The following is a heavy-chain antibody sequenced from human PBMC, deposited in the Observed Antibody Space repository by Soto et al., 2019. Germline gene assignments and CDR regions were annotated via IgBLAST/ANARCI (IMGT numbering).Heavy chain of an antibody. V-gene: IGHV3-30*03. CDR2: ISHDAFKK. Sequence: QVQLVDSGGGVVQPGTSLRLSCVVAGFTFENHAMHWVRRAPGKGLEWLATISHDAFKKFYGLSVKGRFAISRYNSKNTLYLQMNRLRPEDTATYYCARGGAWAPDEAPDVWGQGTVVTV. D-gene: IGHD3-16*01. CDR3: ARGGAWAPDEAPDV. J-gene: IGHJ3*01. CDR1: GFTFENHA.